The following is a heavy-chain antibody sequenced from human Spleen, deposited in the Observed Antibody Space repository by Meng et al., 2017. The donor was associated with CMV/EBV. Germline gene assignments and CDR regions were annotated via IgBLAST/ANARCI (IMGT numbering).Heavy chain of an antibody. CDR3: VRDWKYS. D-gene: IGHD1-1*01. J-gene: IGHJ4*02. CDR2: MSETSSYI. Sequence: GESLKISCAASGFTFKRYAMNWVRQAPGKGLEWVSYMSETSSYIYYADSVKGRFTISRDNANNSLYLQMHSLRAADTALYYCVRDWKYSWGQGTLVTVSS. CDR1: GFTFKRYA. V-gene: IGHV3-21*01.